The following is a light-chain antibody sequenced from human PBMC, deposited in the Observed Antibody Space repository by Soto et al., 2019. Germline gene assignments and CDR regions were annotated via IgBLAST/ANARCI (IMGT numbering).Light chain of an antibody. J-gene: IGLJ2*01. V-gene: IGLV2-14*01. CDR3: SSYTSTSTHVV. CDR1: SSDGGGYNY. Sequence: QSVLTQPASVSGSPGQSITISCTRTSSDGGGYNYVSWYQQHPGKAPTLMIYDVSNRPSGVSNRFSGSKSGNTASLTISGLQAEDEADYFCSSYTSTSTHVVFGGGIRVTVL. CDR2: DVS.